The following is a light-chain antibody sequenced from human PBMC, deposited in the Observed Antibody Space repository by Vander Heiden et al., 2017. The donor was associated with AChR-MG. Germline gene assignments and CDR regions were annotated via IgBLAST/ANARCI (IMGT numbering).Light chain of an antibody. CDR1: SSNIGSDS. V-gene: IGLV1-44*01. J-gene: IGLJ3*02. CDR2: SNT. CDR3: AAWDDSLNGPV. Sequence: SVLTQPPSASGTPGQRVTSSCSGSSSNIGSDSVNWYQQLPGTTPVLLIYSNTRRPSGVPDRFSGSKCGTSASLAISGLQSVDEADYYCAAWDDSLNGPVFGGGTKLTVL.